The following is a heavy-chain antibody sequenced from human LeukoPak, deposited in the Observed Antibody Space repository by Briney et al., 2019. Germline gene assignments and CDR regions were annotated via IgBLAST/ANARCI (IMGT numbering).Heavy chain of an antibody. Sequence: PGTSLRLSCAASGFTFSGFGMHWVRQAPGKGLEWVAVIWYDGSNKYYRDSVKGRFTISRGNSNNTLYLQMNSLRAEDTAVYYCARGGENFFDYWGQGILVTVSS. V-gene: IGHV3-33*01. CDR2: IWYDGSNK. CDR3: ARGGENFFDY. J-gene: IGHJ4*02. CDR1: GFTFSGFG.